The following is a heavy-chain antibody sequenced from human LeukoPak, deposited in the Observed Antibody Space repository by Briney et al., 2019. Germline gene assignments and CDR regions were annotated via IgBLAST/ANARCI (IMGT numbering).Heavy chain of an antibody. J-gene: IGHJ6*02. D-gene: IGHD1-14*01. V-gene: IGHV1-2*02. CDR2: INPNSGGT. CDR3: ASPYTYYYYGMDV. CDR1: GYTFTGYY. Sequence: ASVKVSCKASGYTFTGYYMHWVRQAPGQGLEWMGWINPNSGGTTYAQKFQGRVTMTRDTSISTAYLELSRLRSDDTAVYYCASPYTYYYYGMDVWGQGTTVTVSS.